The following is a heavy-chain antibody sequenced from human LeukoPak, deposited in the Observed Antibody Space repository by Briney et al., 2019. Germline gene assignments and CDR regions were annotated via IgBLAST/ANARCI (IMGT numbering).Heavy chain of an antibody. CDR3: ARDHYGSGSYKAYFDY. CDR1: DASVTTYS. V-gene: IGHV4-4*07. Sequence: PSETLSLTCTVSDASVTTYSWSWLRQPAGKGLDWIGRVYSSGATKYNPSLKSRVTISADASKNQFSLKLPSVTAADTAVYYCARDHYGSGSYKAYFDYWGHGIQVTVSS. J-gene: IGHJ4*01. CDR2: VYSSGAT. D-gene: IGHD3-10*01.